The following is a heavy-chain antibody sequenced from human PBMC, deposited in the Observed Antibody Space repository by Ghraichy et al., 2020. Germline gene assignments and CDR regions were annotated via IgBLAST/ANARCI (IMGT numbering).Heavy chain of an antibody. D-gene: IGHD2-2*01. CDR1: GFTVSSNY. CDR2: IYSGGST. Sequence: GESLNISCAASGFTVSSNYMSWVRQAPGKGLEWVSVIYSGGSTYYADSVKGRFTISRDNSKNTLYLQMNSLRAEDTAVYYCARGRGCSSTSCYVPNWFDPWGQGTLVTVSS. CDR3: ARGRGCSSTSCYVPNWFDP. J-gene: IGHJ5*02. V-gene: IGHV3-53*01.